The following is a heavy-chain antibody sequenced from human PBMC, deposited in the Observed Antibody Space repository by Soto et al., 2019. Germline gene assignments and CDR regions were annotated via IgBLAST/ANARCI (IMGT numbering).Heavy chain of an antibody. CDR1: GFTFSEYS. CDR2: ITHSGTYV. J-gene: IGHJ4*02. D-gene: IGHD5-12*01. Sequence: GGSLKLSCTASGFTFSEYSMSWVRQAPGKGLEWVSSITHSGTYVYYADSVKGRFTISRDSASNSLFLQMTSLRAEDTAVYHCARARGNDWYSDYWGQGTLVTVSS. CDR3: ARARGNDWYSDY. V-gene: IGHV3-21*01.